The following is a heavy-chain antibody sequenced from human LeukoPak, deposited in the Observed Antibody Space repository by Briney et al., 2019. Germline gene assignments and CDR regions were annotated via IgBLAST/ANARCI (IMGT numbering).Heavy chain of an antibody. D-gene: IGHD4-17*01. CDR2: ISAYNGNT. V-gene: IGHV1-18*04. Sequence: GASVKVSCKASGYTFTGYYMHWVRQAPGQGLEWMGWISAYNGNTNYAQKLQGRVTMTTDTSTSTAYMELRSLRSDDTAVYYCARDLRSTVTTGNFDYWGQGTLVTVSS. J-gene: IGHJ4*02. CDR1: GYTFTGYY. CDR3: ARDLRSTVTTGNFDY.